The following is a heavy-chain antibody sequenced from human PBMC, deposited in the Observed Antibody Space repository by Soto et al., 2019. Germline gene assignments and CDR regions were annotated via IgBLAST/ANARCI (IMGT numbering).Heavy chain of an antibody. Sequence: QVQLVQSGAEVKKPGSSVKVSCKASGGTFSSYAISWVRQAPGQGLEWMGGIIPIFGTANYAQKFQGRVTITADESTSTAYMELSSLRSDDTAVYYCARADYGDYNYYYYGMDVWGQGTTVTVSS. J-gene: IGHJ6*02. CDR2: IIPIFGTA. V-gene: IGHV1-69*01. CDR3: ARADYGDYNYYYYGMDV. CDR1: GGTFSSYA. D-gene: IGHD4-17*01.